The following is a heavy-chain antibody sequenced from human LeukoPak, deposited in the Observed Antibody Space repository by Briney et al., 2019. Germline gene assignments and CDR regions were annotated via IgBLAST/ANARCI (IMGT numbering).Heavy chain of an antibody. V-gene: IGHV3-7*04. CDR1: GFTFSSYE. CDR3: AREERESGGWDV. Sequence: GGSLRLSCGAYGFTFSSYEMNWVRQAPGKGLEWVANIKQDGSEKNYVGSVKGRFTISRDNAKNSLYLQMNSLRVEDTAVYYCAREERESGGWDVWGQGTTVTVSS. D-gene: IGHD1-1*01. J-gene: IGHJ6*02. CDR2: IKQDGSEK.